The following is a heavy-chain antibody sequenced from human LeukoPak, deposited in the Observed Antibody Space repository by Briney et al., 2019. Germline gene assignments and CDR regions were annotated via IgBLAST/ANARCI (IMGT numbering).Heavy chain of an antibody. CDR1: GFSFSSYG. J-gene: IGHJ4*02. CDR2: IWYDGSNK. Sequence: AGGSLRLSCAASGFSFSSYGMHWVRQAPGKGLEWVAVIWYDGSNKYYADSVKGRFTISRDNSKNTLYLQMNSLRAEDTAVYYCARDNYYDSSGYYYRYSYFDYWGQGTLVTVPS. D-gene: IGHD3-22*01. CDR3: ARDNYYDSSGYYYRYSYFDY. V-gene: IGHV3-33*01.